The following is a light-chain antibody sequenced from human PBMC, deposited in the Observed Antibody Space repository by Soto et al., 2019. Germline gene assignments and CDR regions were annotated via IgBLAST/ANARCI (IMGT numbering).Light chain of an antibody. Sequence: EVVLTQSPGTLSLSPGERATLSCRASQSIGSSYLAWYQQKPGQAPRLLIYGASSRATGIPDRFSGGGSGTDFTLTISRLEPEDFAVYYCQQYGSSPATFGQGTKVDIK. CDR2: GAS. V-gene: IGKV3-20*01. J-gene: IGKJ1*01. CDR1: QSIGSSY. CDR3: QQYGSSPAT.